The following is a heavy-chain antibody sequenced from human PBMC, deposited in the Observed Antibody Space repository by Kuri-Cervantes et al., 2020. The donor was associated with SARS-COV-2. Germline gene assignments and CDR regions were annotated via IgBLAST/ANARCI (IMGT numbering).Heavy chain of an antibody. J-gene: IGHJ4*02. CDR3: ARDAHSYNWNYGPHY. Sequence: GESLKISCAASRFTFSVYGMHWVRQAPGEGLEWVAVIWYDGSNKYYADSVKGRFTISRDNSKNTVYLQMNSLRVEDTAVYYCARDAHSYNWNYGPHYWGQGTLFTVSS. V-gene: IGHV3-33*01. D-gene: IGHD1-7*01. CDR2: IWYDGSNK. CDR1: RFTFSVYG.